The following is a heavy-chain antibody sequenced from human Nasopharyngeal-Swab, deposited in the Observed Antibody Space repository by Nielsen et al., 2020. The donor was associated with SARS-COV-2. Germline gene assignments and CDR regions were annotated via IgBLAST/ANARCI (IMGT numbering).Heavy chain of an antibody. CDR2: IKHDGSAK. Sequence: GGSLRLSCAASGFTFSSYEMNWVRQAPGKGLEWVANIKHDGSAKYYADSVKGRFTISRDNAKNSLYLQMNSLRAEDTAVYYCARDYRTYYYDSSGYYASYYYGMDVWGQGTTVTVSS. D-gene: IGHD3-22*01. V-gene: IGHV3-7*01. CDR1: GFTFSSYE. J-gene: IGHJ6*02. CDR3: ARDYRTYYYDSSGYYASYYYGMDV.